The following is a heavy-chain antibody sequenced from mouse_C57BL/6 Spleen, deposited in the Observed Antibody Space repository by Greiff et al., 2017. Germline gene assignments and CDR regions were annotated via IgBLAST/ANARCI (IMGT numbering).Heavy chain of an antibody. CDR1: GFTFSDYY. V-gene: IGHV5-16*01. D-gene: IGHD1-1*01. J-gene: IGHJ3*01. Sequence: EVNVVESEGGLVQPGSSMKLSCTASGFTFSDYYMAWVRQVPEKGLEWVANINYDGSSTYYLVSLKSRFIISRDNAKNILYLQRSSLKSEDTATYYCARGPYGSSYGFAYWGQGTLVTVSA. CDR2: INYDGSST. CDR3: ARGPYGSSYGFAY.